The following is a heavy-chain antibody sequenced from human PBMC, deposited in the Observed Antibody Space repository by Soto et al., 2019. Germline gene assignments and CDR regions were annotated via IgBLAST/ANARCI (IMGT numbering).Heavy chain of an antibody. CDR2: ISAYNGNT. CDR3: ARVGDYYDLYYFDY. J-gene: IGHJ4*02. D-gene: IGHD3-22*01. V-gene: IGHV1-18*01. CDR1: GYTIISYG. Sequence: QVQLVQSGAEVKKPGASVKVSCKASGYTIISYGLTWVRQAPGQGLEWMGWISAYNGNTNYAQKLQGRVTMTTDTSTSTAYMELRSLRSDDTAVYYCARVGDYYDLYYFDYWGQGTLVTVSS.